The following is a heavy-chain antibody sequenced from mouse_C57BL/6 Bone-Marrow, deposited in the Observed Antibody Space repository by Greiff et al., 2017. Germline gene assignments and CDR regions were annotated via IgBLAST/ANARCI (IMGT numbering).Heavy chain of an antibody. CDR1: GYAFTNYL. Sequence: QVHVKQSGAELVRPGTSVKVSCKASGYAFTNYLIEWVKQRPGQGLEWIGVINPGSGGTNYNEKFKGKATLTADKSSSTAYMQLSSLTSEDSAVYFCARSGIYYDYDGEFAYWGQGTLVTVSA. V-gene: IGHV1-54*01. CDR2: INPGSGGT. J-gene: IGHJ3*01. D-gene: IGHD2-4*01. CDR3: ARSGIYYDYDGEFAY.